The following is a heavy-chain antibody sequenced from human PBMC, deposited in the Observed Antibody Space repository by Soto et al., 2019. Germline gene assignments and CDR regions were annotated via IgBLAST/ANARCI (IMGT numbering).Heavy chain of an antibody. CDR2: IWYDGSNK. CDR3: ARRALYCTNGVCYARYYYYYGMDV. CDR1: GFTFSSYG. J-gene: IGHJ6*02. V-gene: IGHV3-33*01. D-gene: IGHD2-8*01. Sequence: GGSLRLSCAASGFTFSSYGMHWVRQAPGKGLEWVAVIWYDGSNKYYVDYVKGRFTISRDNSKNTLYLQVNSLRAEDTAVYYCARRALYCTNGVCYARYYYYYGMDVWGQGTTVTVSS.